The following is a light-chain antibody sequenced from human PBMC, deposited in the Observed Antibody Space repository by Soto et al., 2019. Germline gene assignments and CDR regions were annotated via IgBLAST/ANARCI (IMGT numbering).Light chain of an antibody. CDR2: WAS. J-gene: IGKJ4*01. CDR3: HRYNSVPLT. CDR1: QSVLHSSNNKNY. V-gene: IGKV4-1*01. Sequence: DIVMTQSPDSLAVSLGERATINCKSSQSVLHSSNNKNYLAWYQQKAGQPPKLLIYWASTRESGVPDRFSGSGSGTDFTLTISSLQPEDVATYFCHRYNSVPLTFGGGTKVDIK.